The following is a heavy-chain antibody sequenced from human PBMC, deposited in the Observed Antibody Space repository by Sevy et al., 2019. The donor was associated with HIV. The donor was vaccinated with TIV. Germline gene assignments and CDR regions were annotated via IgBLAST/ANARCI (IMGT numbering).Heavy chain of an antibody. J-gene: IGHJ4*02. CDR3: VKLGSGYTYFDY. V-gene: IGHV3-23*01. CDR2: IIGSGGTT. D-gene: IGHD5-12*01. CDR1: GFTFSSYA. Sequence: GGSLRLSCAASGFTFSSYAMTWVRQPPGKGLEWVSLIIGSGGTTYYEDSVKGRFTISRDNSKNTLYLQMNSPRAEDTAVYYCVKLGSGYTYFDYWGQGTLVTVSS.